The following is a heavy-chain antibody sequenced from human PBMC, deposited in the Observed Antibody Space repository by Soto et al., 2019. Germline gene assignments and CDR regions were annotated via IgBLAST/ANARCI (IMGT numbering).Heavy chain of an antibody. J-gene: IGHJ4*02. CDR3: ARAARSGWYEADYFDC. CDR2: ISPSSTYI. CDR1: GFTFNTYS. Sequence: EVQLVESGGGLVKPGGSLRLSCAASGFTFNTYSMNWVRQAPGKGLEWVSSISPSSTYIYYADSVKGRFTVSRDNANKSLYRQMNSLRAADTGVYYCARAARSGWYEADYFDCWGQGTLVTVSS. D-gene: IGHD6-19*01. V-gene: IGHV3-21*01.